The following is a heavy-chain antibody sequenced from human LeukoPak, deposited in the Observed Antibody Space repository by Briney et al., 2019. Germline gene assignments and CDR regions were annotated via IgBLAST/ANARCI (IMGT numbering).Heavy chain of an antibody. J-gene: IGHJ5*02. Sequence: GASVKVSCKASGYTFASYGISWVRQAPGQGLEWMGWISAYNGNTNYAQKLQGRVTMTRDTSTSTVYMELSSLRSEDTAVYYCATDYSATWGQGTLVTVSS. CDR2: ISAYNGNT. D-gene: IGHD2-21*01. CDR3: ATDYSAT. V-gene: IGHV1-18*01. CDR1: GYTFASYG.